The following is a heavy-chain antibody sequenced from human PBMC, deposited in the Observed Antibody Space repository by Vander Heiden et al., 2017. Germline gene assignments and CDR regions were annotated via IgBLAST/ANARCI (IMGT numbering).Heavy chain of an antibody. D-gene: IGHD6-6*01. CDR3: ALTLPRAARRGNWFDP. CDR1: GFSLSNARMG. V-gene: IGHV2-26*01. J-gene: IGHJ5*02. Sequence: QVTLKESGPVLVKPTETLTLTCTVSGFSLSNARMGVSWIRQPPGKALEWLAHIFSNDEKSYSTARKSRLTISKDTSKSQGVLTMTNMETVETATYYCALTLPRAARRGNWFDPWGQGTMVTVYS. CDR2: IFSNDEK.